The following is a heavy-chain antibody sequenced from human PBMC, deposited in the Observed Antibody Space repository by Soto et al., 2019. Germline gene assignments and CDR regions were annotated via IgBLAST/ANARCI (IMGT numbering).Heavy chain of an antibody. J-gene: IGHJ4*02. Sequence: PSETLSHPCTVSGGSVSSGSYYWSWIRQPPGKGLEWIGYIYYSGSTNYNPSLKSRVTISVDTSKNQFSLKLSSVTAADTAVYYCARGPDYGGNSFDYWGQGTLVTVS. CDR2: IYYSGST. D-gene: IGHD4-17*01. CDR1: GGSVSSGSYY. CDR3: ARGPDYGGNSFDY. V-gene: IGHV4-61*01.